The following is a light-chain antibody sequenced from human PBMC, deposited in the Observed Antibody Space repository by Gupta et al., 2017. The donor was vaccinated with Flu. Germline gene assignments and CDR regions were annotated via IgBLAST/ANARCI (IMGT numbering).Light chain of an antibody. J-gene: IGKJ1*01. V-gene: IGKV1-39*01. CDR1: QKITNY. CDR2: AAS. Sequence: PSSLSASVGDRITTTCLTSQKITNYLNWFAQKPGKAPNLLIYAASTVQTGVPSRFSGNGSGTNFNFTISSLHPEDYGTYYCQQTYYTPRAFGQGTKVEVK. CDR3: QQTYYTPRA.